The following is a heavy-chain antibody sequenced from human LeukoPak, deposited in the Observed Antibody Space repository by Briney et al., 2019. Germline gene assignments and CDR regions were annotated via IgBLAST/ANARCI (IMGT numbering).Heavy chain of an antibody. CDR3: AKDVLDSYGHGWFDP. CDR2: ISWNSGSI. J-gene: IGHJ5*02. D-gene: IGHD5-18*01. V-gene: IGHV3-9*01. Sequence: AGGSLRLSCADSGFTFDDYAMHWVRQAPGKDLEWVSGISWNSGSIGYADSVKGRFTISRDNAKNSLYLQMNSLRAEDTALYYCAKDVLDSYGHGWFDPWGQGTLVTVSS. CDR1: GFTFDDYA.